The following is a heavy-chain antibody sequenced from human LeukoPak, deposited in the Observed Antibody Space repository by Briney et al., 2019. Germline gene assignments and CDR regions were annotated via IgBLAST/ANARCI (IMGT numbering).Heavy chain of an antibody. D-gene: IGHD2/OR15-2a*01. J-gene: IGHJ4*02. CDR3: VSFYETY. V-gene: IGHV3-74*01. CDR2: INSDGSWT. CDR1: GNYW. Sequence: GGSLRLSCAASGNYWMHWVRQAPGKGLVWVSHINSDGSWTSYADSVKGRFTISKDNAKNTEYLQMNSLRAEDTAVYYCVSFYETYWGRGTLVTVSS.